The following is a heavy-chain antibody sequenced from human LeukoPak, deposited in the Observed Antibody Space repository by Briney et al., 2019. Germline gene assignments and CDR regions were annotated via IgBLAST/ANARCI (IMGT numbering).Heavy chain of an antibody. Sequence: PGRSLRLSCAASGFTFSSYGMHWVRQAPGKGLEGVAVISYDGSNKYYADSVKGRFTISRDNSKNTLYLQMNSLRAEDTAVYYCAKDHTKYCSGGSCYSRGFEYWGQGTLVTVSS. CDR2: ISYDGSNK. CDR1: GFTFSSYG. J-gene: IGHJ4*02. D-gene: IGHD2-15*01. CDR3: AKDHTKYCSGGSCYSRGFEY. V-gene: IGHV3-30*18.